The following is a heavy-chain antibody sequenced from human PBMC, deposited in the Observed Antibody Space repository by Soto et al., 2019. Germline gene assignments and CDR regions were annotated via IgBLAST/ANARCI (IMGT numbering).Heavy chain of an antibody. J-gene: IGHJ5*02. V-gene: IGHV4-31*03. CDR1: GGSISSGGYY. Sequence: TLSLTCTVSGGSISSGGYYWSWIRQHPGKGLEWIGYIYYSGSTYYNPSLKSRVTISVDTSKNQFSLKLSSVTAADTAVYYCARAASVVVAAKVTFDPWGQGTLVTVSS. D-gene: IGHD2-15*01. CDR2: IYYSGST. CDR3: ARAASVVVAAKVTFDP.